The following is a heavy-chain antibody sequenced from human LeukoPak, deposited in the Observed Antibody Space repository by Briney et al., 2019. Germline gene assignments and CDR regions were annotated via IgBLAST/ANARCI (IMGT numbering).Heavy chain of an antibody. CDR2: IDYSGSA. D-gene: IGHD3-22*01. CDR3: ARRPNYYDSNGFLQLDDLDY. CDR1: GGSIITTSYY. V-gene: IGHV4-39*01. J-gene: IGHJ4*02. Sequence: SETLSLTCTVSGGSIITTSYYWAWIRPPPGKGLEWIGSIDYSGSAYYNPSLKSRVTISVDTSRNQFSLKLTSVTAADTAVYYCARRPNYYDSNGFLQLDDLDYWGQGTLVTVAS.